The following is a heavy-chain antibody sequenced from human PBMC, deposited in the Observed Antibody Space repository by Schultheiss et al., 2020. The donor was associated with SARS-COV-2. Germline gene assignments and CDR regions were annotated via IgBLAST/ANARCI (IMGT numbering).Heavy chain of an antibody. CDR2: MNPNSGNT. CDR1: GYTFTSYD. J-gene: IGHJ6*02. D-gene: IGHD6-6*01. CDR3: ARGDSSSGFDYYGMDV. Sequence: ASVKVSCKASGYTFTSYDINWVRQATGQGLEWMGWMNPNSGNTGYAQKFQGRFTISRDNAKNSLYLQMNSLRAEDTAVYYCARGDSSSGFDYYGMDVWGQGTTVTVSS. V-gene: IGHV1-8*01.